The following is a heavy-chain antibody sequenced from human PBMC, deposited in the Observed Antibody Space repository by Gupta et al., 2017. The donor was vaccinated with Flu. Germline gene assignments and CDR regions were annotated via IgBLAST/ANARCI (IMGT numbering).Heavy chain of an antibody. D-gene: IGHD3-10*01. Sequence: FTFGDYAMSWVRQAPGKGLEWVGFVRSKAYGGTADYAASVKGRFTISRDDSKTIASLQMSSLKTEDTAVYYCTSDQTYYYASWVNGWGKGTTVTVSS. CDR1: FTFGDYA. V-gene: IGHV3-49*04. J-gene: IGHJ6*04. CDR2: VRSKAYGGTA. CDR3: TSDQTYYYASWVNG.